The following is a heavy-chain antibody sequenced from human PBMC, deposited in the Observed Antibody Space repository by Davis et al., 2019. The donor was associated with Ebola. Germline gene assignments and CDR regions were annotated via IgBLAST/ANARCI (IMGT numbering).Heavy chain of an antibody. J-gene: IGHJ4*02. D-gene: IGHD3-16*01. CDR1: GGTFSSYA. Sequence: AASVKVSCKASGGTFSSYAISWVRQAPGQGLEWMGGIIPIFGTANYAQKFQGRVTITADESTSTAYMELSSLRSEDTAVYYCARDLGMINDYWGQGTLVTVSS. CDR2: IIPIFGTA. V-gene: IGHV1-69*13. CDR3: ARDLGMINDY.